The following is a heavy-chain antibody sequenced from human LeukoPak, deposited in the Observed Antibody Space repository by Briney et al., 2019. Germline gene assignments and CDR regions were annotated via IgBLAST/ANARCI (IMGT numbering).Heavy chain of an antibody. Sequence: ASVKVSCKASGYTFTGYYIHWVRRAPGQGLEWMGWINPNSGVTHYPQKFQGRVTITRNTSISTAYMELSSLRSEDTAVYYCARALGYSSSSQVLGYYYYYMDVWGKGTTVTVSS. CDR1: GYTFTGYY. D-gene: IGHD6-6*01. CDR2: INPNSGVT. CDR3: ARALGYSSSSQVLGYYYYYMDV. V-gene: IGHV1-2*02. J-gene: IGHJ6*03.